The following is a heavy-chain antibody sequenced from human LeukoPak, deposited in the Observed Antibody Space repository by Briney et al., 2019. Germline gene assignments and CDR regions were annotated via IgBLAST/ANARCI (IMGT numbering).Heavy chain of an antibody. CDR1: GGSISPYY. J-gene: IGHJ6*03. V-gene: IGHV4-59*01. D-gene: IGHD3-10*01. Sequence: PSETLSLTCTVSGGSISPYYWSWIRQSPGKGLEWIGYIYHSGKTYYNPSLKSRITISVDTSKNQFSLKVTSVTAADTAVYYCARVEEGYGSGRRENYYYYYMDVWGKGTTVTIS. CDR2: IYHSGKT. CDR3: ARVEEGYGSGRRENYYYYYMDV.